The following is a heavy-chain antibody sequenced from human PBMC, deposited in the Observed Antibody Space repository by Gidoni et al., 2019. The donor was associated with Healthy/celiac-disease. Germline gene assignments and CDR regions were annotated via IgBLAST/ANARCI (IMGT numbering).Heavy chain of an antibody. Sequence: QLQLQESVPGLVKPSQTLSLTCTVSGCSLSSSSYYWGCIRPPPWKGREGIGGIYYSGSTYYNPSLKSRVTISVDTSKNQFSLKLSSVTAADTAVYYCARQTVRDYFDYWGQGTLVTVSS. CDR2: IYYSGST. V-gene: IGHV4-39*01. CDR3: ARQTVRDYFDY. J-gene: IGHJ4*02. CDR1: GCSLSSSSYY.